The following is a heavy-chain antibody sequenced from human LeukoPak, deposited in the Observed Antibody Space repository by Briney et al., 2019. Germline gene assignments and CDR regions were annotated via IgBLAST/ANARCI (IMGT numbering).Heavy chain of an antibody. CDR1: GYTLTDYY. CDR2: INPNSGAT. CDR3: ARGRRILGGPENAGDFFDY. Sequence: ASVKVSCKASGYTLTDYYLHWVRQAPGQGLKWMGWINPNSGATDYAQSFQARVTMTRDTSIGSGYMELTGLESDDTAVYNCARGRRILGGPENAGDFFDYWGQGSLVTVSS. V-gene: IGHV1-2*02. J-gene: IGHJ4*01. D-gene: IGHD3-16*01.